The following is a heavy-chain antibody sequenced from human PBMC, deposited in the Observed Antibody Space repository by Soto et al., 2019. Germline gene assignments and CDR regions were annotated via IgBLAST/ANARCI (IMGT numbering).Heavy chain of an antibody. V-gene: IGHV3-23*01. Sequence: EVQLLESGGGLAQPGGSLRLSCVTSGFSFSNSGMSWVRQAPGKGLDWVSGISGNGRNTYYTDSVKGRFLVSRDNSGNTLSLQMNSLRAEDTAIYFCAKNGLTNSPSAIDSWGQGTLVTVSS. D-gene: IGHD2-8*01. CDR3: AKNGLTNSPSAIDS. CDR2: ISGNGRNT. J-gene: IGHJ4*02. CDR1: GFSFSNSG.